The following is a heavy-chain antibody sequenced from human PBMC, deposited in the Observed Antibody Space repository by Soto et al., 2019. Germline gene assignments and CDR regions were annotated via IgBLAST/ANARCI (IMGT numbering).Heavy chain of an antibody. CDR2: IIPMYGTE. Sequence: QVQLVQSGAEVKKPGSSVKVSCKASGGTFSSYVISWVRQAPGQGLEWMGGIIPMYGTENYAQKFQDRVTIPADTSTSTAYMELSSLRSEDTAVYYGARDLGGCRGGSCRHNWFDPWGQGTLVTVSA. J-gene: IGHJ5*02. CDR3: ARDLGGCRGGSCRHNWFDP. D-gene: IGHD2-15*01. V-gene: IGHV1-69*06. CDR1: GGTFSSYV.